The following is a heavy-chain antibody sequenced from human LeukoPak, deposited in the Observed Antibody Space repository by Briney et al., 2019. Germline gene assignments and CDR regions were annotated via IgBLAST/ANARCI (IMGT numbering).Heavy chain of an antibody. J-gene: IGHJ5*02. CDR1: GYSISSGYF. V-gene: IGHV4-61*01. CDR2: IYYSGST. Sequence: SETLSLTCTVSGYSISSGYFWGWIRQPPGKGLEWIGYIYYSGSTNYNPSLKSRVTISVDTSKNQFSLKLSSVTAADTAVYYCARKHHYYGSGSSRRVWFDPWGQGTLVTVSS. CDR3: ARKHHYYGSGSSRRVWFDP. D-gene: IGHD3-10*01.